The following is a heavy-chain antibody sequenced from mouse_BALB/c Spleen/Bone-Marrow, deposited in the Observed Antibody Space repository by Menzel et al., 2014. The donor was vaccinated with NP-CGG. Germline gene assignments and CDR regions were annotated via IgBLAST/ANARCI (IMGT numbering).Heavy chain of an antibody. J-gene: IGHJ4*01. CDR3: ARDGLYVNYAMDY. CDR2: IWAGGST. Sequence: QVQLKDSGPGLVAPSQSLSITCTVSGFSLTSYGVHWVRQPPGKGLEWLGVIWAGGSTNYNSALMSRLSISKDNSKSQVFLKMNSLQTDDTAMYYYARDGLYVNYAMDYWGQGASVTVSS. V-gene: IGHV2-9*02. CDR1: GFSLTSYG. D-gene: IGHD2-3*01.